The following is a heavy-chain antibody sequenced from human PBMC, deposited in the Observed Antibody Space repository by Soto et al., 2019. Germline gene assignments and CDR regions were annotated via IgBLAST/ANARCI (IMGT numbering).Heavy chain of an antibody. J-gene: IGHJ4*02. Sequence: GGSLRLSCTASGFTFSSYDMSWVRQAPGKGLEWVSGISGSGGSTYDADSVKGRFTSSRDNAKNTLYLQMNSLRAEDTAVYYCAKDLWLGSRNFDYWGQGTLVTVSS. CDR2: ISGSGGST. V-gene: IGHV3-23*01. D-gene: IGHD6-19*01. CDR1: GFTFSSYD. CDR3: AKDLWLGSRNFDY.